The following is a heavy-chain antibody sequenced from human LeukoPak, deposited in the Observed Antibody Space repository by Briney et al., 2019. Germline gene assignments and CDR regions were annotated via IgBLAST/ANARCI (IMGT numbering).Heavy chain of an antibody. J-gene: IGHJ4*02. CDR3: AHPQKLGGFDN. CDR2: IYSGGNT. V-gene: IGHV3-53*01. CDR1: GFTVSSSY. Sequence: GGSLRLSCAASGFTVSSSYMSWVRQPPGKGLEWVSIIYSGGNTFYTDSVKGRFTISRDSSKNTLYLQMDSLGAEDTAVYYCAHPQKLGGFDNWGQGTLVTVSS. D-gene: IGHD7-27*01.